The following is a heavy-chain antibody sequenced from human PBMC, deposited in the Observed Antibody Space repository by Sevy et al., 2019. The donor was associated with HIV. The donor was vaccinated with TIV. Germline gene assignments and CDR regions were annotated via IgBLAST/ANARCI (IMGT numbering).Heavy chain of an antibody. V-gene: IGHV3-7*01. J-gene: IGHJ4*02. CDR3: ARAQQVTMLVVIGGLYFDF. CDR2: IKQDMSEK. CDR1: GFTFSSYW. Sequence: GGSLRLSCAASGFTFSSYWMTWVRQAPGKGLEWVANIKQDMSEKYYAASVKGRFTISRDNARNSLYLQMESLRAEDTAVYYCARAQQVTMLVVIGGLYFDFWGQGTLVTVSS. D-gene: IGHD3-22*01.